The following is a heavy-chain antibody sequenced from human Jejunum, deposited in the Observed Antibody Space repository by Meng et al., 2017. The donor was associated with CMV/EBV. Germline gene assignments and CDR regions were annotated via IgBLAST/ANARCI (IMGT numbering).Heavy chain of an antibody. CDR3: AKDGGSFLDYYFDY. CDR1: EYTFTGYY. CDR2: INTNPGGT. V-gene: IGHV1-2*02. J-gene: IGHJ4*02. Sequence: ASEYTFTGYYMHWVRQAPGQGLEWMGWINTNPGGTNYAQKFQGRVTMTRDTSTNTAYMELTRLRSDDTALYYCAKDGGSFLDYYFDYWGQGTLVTVSS. D-gene: IGHD1-26*01.